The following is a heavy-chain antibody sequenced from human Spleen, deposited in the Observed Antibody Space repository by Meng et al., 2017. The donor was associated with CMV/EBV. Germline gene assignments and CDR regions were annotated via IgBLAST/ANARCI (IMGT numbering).Heavy chain of an antibody. V-gene: IGHV3-30*04. J-gene: IGHJ4*02. CDR2: ISYDGSNK. D-gene: IGHD3-3*01. CDR3: ARSAPGFWSGYYL. Sequence: AASGFTFSSYAMHWVRQAPGKGLEWVAVISYDGSNKYYADSVKGRFTISRDNSKNTLYLQMNSLRAEDTAVYYCARSAPGFWSGYYLWGQGTLVTVSS. CDR1: GFTFSSYA.